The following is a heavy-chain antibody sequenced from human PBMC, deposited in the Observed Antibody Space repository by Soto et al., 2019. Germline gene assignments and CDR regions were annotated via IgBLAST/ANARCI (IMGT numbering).Heavy chain of an antibody. D-gene: IGHD5-18*01. Sequence: GGSLRLSCAASGFTFRTYGMHWVRQAPGKGLEWVADISYDGTKKFYIDSVKGRFTISRDNSKNTLYLQMNGLRSEDTALYYCARVPYSSGLLFYLDYWGQGTLVTVSS. J-gene: IGHJ4*02. CDR3: ARVPYSSGLLFYLDY. CDR1: GFTFRTYG. V-gene: IGHV3-30*03. CDR2: ISYDGTKK.